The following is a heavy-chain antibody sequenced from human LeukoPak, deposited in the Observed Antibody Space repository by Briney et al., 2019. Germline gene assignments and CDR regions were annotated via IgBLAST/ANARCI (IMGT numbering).Heavy chain of an antibody. CDR1: GFTFSNYW. CDR2: IKLDGSEK. Sequence: GGSLRLSCAASGFTFSNYWMTWVRQAPGKGLEWVANIKLDGSEKYYVDSVKGRFTISRDDAQKSLYLQMNSLRAEDTAVYYCARVSVVSYYFDYWGQGSLDTVSS. CDR3: ARVSVVSYYFDY. V-gene: IGHV3-7*01. D-gene: IGHD2-8*02. J-gene: IGHJ4*02.